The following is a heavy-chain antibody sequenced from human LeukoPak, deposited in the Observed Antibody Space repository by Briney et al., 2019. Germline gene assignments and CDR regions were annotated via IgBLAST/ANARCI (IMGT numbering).Heavy chain of an antibody. V-gene: IGHV1-69*04. CDR2: IIPILGIA. CDR3: ARGRLYYDFWSGQYYFDY. J-gene: IGHJ4*02. Sequence: GSSVKVSCKASGGTFSSYAISWVRQAPGQGLEWMGRIIPILGIANYAQKFQGRVTITADKSTSTAYMELSSLRSEDTAVYYCARGRLYYDFWSGQYYFDYWGQGTLVTVSS. CDR1: GGTFSSYA. D-gene: IGHD3-3*01.